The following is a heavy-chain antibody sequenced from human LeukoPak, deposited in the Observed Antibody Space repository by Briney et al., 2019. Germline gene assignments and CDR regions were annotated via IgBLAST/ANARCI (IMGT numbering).Heavy chain of an antibody. J-gene: IGHJ4*02. CDR1: GYTFTSYG. D-gene: IGHD3-22*01. CDR3: ARARGHHYYDSSGYHNY. Sequence: ASVTVSCKASGYTFTSYGISWVRQAPGQGLEWMGWISAYNGNTNYAEKLQGRLTMTTDTSTRTAYMELRSLRSDDTAVYYCARARGHHYYDSSGYHNYWGQGTLVTVSS. CDR2: ISAYNGNT. V-gene: IGHV1-18*01.